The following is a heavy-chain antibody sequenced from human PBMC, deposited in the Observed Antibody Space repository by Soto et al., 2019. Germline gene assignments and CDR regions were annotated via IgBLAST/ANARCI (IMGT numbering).Heavy chain of an antibody. Sequence: XETLSLTCTVSGYSVSSGNYFWNWIRQPPGKGLEWFGYIYSSGSTNYNPSLKSRVTISVDTSKNQFSLKLSSVTAADTAVYYCARGEDDIVVVPAAILSLWGQGTLVTVSS. CDR2: IYSSGST. D-gene: IGHD2-2*02. CDR1: GYSVSSGNYF. CDR3: ARGEDDIVVVPAAILSL. J-gene: IGHJ4*02. V-gene: IGHV4-61*01.